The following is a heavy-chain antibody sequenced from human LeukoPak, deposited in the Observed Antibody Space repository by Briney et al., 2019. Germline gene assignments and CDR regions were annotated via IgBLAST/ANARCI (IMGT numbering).Heavy chain of an antibody. J-gene: IGHJ4*02. CDR3: ARLTQLARGRY. CDR2: ISSGSNIM. CDR1: GFTFSSYG. V-gene: IGHV3-48*01. Sequence: GGSLRLSCAASGFTFSSYGMNWVRQAPGKGLEWVSYISSGSNIMNYADSVKGRFTTSRDNAKNSLYLQMNSLRAEDTAVYYCARLTQLARGRYWGQGTLVTVSS. D-gene: IGHD6-6*01.